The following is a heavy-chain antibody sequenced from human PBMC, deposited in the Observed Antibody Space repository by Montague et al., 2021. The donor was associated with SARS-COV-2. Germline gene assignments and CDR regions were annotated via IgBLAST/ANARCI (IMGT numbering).Heavy chain of an antibody. J-gene: IGHJ4*02. D-gene: IGHD3-16*02. CDR2: IDWDDDK. CDR1: GFSLSTSGMC. Sequence: PALVKPTQTLTLTCTFSGFSLSTSGMCVSWIRQPPGKALEWLALIDWDDDKYYSTSLKTRLTISKDTSKNQVVLTMTNMDPVDTATYYCARIRRVDYYVWGSYRYAPFDYWGQGTLVTVSS. V-gene: IGHV2-70*01. CDR3: ARIRRVDYYVWGSYRYAPFDY.